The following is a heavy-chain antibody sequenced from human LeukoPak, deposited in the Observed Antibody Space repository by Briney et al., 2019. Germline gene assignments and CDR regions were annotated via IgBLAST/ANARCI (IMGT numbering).Heavy chain of an antibody. V-gene: IGHV3-23*01. Sequence: PGGSLRLSCAASVFTFSTYAMSWVRQAPGKGLEWVSAISGSGGTTYYADSVKGRFTISRDNSKNTLYLQMNSLRVEDTAVYYCATRYSYGSYYFDYWGQGTLVTVSS. CDR2: ISGSGGTT. J-gene: IGHJ4*02. CDR3: ATRYSYGSYYFDY. CDR1: VFTFSTYA. D-gene: IGHD5-18*01.